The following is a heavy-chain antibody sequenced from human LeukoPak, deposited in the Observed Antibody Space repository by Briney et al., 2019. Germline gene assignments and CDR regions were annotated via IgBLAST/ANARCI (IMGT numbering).Heavy chain of an antibody. CDR1: GYTFTAYY. CDR2: INPNSGDT. V-gene: IGHV1-2*02. CDR3: ARVWVVTAVMDV. Sequence: GASVKVSCQASGYTFTAYYIHWVRQAPGQGLEWMGWINPNSGDTNYAQKFQGRVTMTRDTSISTAYMELSRLRSDDTAVYYCARVWVVTAVMDVWGKGTTVTVSS. D-gene: IGHD2-21*02. J-gene: IGHJ6*03.